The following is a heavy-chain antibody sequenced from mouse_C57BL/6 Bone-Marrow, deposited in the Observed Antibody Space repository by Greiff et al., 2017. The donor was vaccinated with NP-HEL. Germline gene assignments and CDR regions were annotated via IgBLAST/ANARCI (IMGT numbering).Heavy chain of an antibody. CDR3: ARPLYGSYWYFDV. CDR1: GYTFTSYW. V-gene: IGHV1-64*01. Sequence: QVQLQQPGAELVKPGASVKLSCKASGYTFTSYWMHWVKQRPGQGLEWIGMIHPNSGSTNYNEKFKSKATLTVDKSSSTAYMQLSSLTSEDSAVYYCARPLYGSYWYFDVWGTGTTVTVSS. D-gene: IGHD1-1*01. CDR2: IHPNSGST. J-gene: IGHJ1*03.